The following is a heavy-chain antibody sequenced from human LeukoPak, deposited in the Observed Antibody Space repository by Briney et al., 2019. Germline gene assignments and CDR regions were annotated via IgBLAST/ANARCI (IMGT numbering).Heavy chain of an antibody. Sequence: ASVKVSCKASGYTFTGYYMHWVRQAPGQGLEWMGWINPNSGGTNYAQKLQGRVTMTTDTSTSTAYMELRSLRSDDTAVYYCARDYQVTMVRGALDAFDIWGQGTMVTVSS. V-gene: IGHV1-2*02. D-gene: IGHD3-10*01. CDR1: GYTFTGYY. J-gene: IGHJ3*02. CDR2: INPNSGGT. CDR3: ARDYQVTMVRGALDAFDI.